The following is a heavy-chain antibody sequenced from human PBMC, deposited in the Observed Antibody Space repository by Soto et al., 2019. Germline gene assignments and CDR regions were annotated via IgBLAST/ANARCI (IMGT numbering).Heavy chain of an antibody. V-gene: IGHV4-34*01. CDR1: GGSFSGYY. J-gene: IGHJ4*02. CDR3: ARGRVAARPLDY. CDR2: INHSGST. D-gene: IGHD6-6*01. Sequence: PSETLSLTCAVYGGSFSGYYWSWIRQPPGKGLEWIGEINHSGSTNYNPSLKSRVTISVDTSKNQFSLKLSSVTAADTAVYYCARGRVAARPLDYWGQGTLVTVSS.